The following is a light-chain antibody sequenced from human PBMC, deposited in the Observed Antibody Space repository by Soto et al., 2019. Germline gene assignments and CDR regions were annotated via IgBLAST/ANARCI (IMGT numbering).Light chain of an antibody. CDR1: QSVATN. Sequence: MSQSAASLTESPGERVTLSCRASQSVATNLAWYQQRPGQAPRLLIYGASKRAIGLPARFSGSGSGTEFTLTITSLQSEDFAVYYCQQRDNWPPTFGQGTLLEI. CDR3: QQRDNWPPT. V-gene: IGKV3-15*01. J-gene: IGKJ5*01. CDR2: GAS.